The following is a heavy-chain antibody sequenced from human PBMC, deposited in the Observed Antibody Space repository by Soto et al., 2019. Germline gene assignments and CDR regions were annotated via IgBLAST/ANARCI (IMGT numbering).Heavy chain of an antibody. J-gene: IGHJ4*02. CDR1: GFTFSSYE. CDR2: ISSSGSTI. CDR3: ARVITMIVEYYFDY. Sequence: LRLSCAASGFTFSSYEMNWVRQAPGKGLEWVSYISSSGSTIYYADSVKGRFTISRDNAKNSLYLQMNSLRAEDTAVYYCARVITMIVEYYFDYWGQGTLVTVSS. V-gene: IGHV3-48*03. D-gene: IGHD3-22*01.